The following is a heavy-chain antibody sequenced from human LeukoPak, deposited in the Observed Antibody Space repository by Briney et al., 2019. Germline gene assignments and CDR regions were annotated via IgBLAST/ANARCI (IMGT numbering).Heavy chain of an antibody. CDR3: AREVATMVRGVILNDAFDI. D-gene: IGHD3-10*01. Sequence: PSETLSLTRAVYGGSFSGYYWSWIRQPPGKGLEWIGEVNHSGSTNYNPSLKSRVTISVDTSKNQFSLKLSSVTAADTAVYYCAREVATMVRGVILNDAFDIWDQGTMVTVSS. CDR1: GGSFSGYY. V-gene: IGHV4-34*01. CDR2: VNHSGST. J-gene: IGHJ3*02.